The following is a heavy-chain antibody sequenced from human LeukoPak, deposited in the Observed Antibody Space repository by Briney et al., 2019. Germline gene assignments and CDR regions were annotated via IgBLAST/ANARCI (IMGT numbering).Heavy chain of an antibody. CDR1: GGSIISYY. Sequence: SETLSLTCTVSGGSIISYYWSWIRQPAGKGLEWIGRIYTSGSTNYNPSLKSRVTMSVDTSKNQFSLKLSSVTAADTAVYYCARDMGQWLALDAFDIWGQGTMVTVSS. V-gene: IGHV4-4*07. CDR2: IYTSGST. D-gene: IGHD6-19*01. J-gene: IGHJ3*02. CDR3: ARDMGQWLALDAFDI.